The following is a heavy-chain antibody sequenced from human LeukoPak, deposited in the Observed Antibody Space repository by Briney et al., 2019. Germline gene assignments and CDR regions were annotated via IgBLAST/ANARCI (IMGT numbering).Heavy chain of an antibody. Sequence: GGSLRLSCAASGFTFSSYEMNWVRQAPGKGLERVSYISSSGSTIYYADSVKGRFTITRDNAQNSLTLHMNTLRADDTAVYYCAKDGGTHFDHWGQGTLVTVSS. D-gene: IGHD1-26*01. CDR2: ISSSGSTI. V-gene: IGHV3-48*03. CDR1: GFTFSSYE. J-gene: IGHJ4*02. CDR3: AKDGGTHFDH.